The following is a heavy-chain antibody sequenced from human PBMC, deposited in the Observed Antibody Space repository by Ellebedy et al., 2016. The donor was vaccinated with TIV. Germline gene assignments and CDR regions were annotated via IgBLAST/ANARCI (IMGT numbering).Heavy chain of an antibody. D-gene: IGHD5-12*01. CDR2: IKQDGSEE. J-gene: IGHJ4*02. V-gene: IGHV3-7*01. Sequence: GESLKISCAASGFTFSNYWMTWVRQAPGKGLEWVANIKQDGSEEYYADSVKGRFTISRDNSKNTLYLQMNSLRTEDTAVYYCAKAAGVGSGYDFYFDYWGQGTLVTVSS. CDR3: AKAAGVGSGYDFYFDY. CDR1: GFTFSNYW.